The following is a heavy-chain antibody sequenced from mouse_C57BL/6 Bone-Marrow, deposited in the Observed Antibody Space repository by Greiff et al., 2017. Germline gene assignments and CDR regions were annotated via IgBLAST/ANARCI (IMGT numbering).Heavy chain of an antibody. Sequence: EVQVVESGPGLVKPSQSLSLTCSVTGYSITSCSYWNWIRQFPGNQLEWMGYIRYYGSTNYNPSLKNRISITRDTSENQFFLKLNAVTTEDTATYSRAREKVYYVISLYAMDYWGQATSVTVSS. CDR1: GYSITSCSY. CDR3: AREKVYYVISLYAMDY. V-gene: IGHV3-6*01. CDR2: IRYYGST. J-gene: IGHJ4*01. D-gene: IGHD1-1*02.